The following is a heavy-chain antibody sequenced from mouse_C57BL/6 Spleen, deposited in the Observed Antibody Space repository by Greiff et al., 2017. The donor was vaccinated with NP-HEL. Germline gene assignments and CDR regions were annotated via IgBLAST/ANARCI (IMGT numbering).Heavy chain of an antibody. Sequence: VQLQQSGPELVKPGASVKISCKASGYAFSSSWMNWVKQRPGKGLEWIGRIYPGDGDTNYNGKFKGKATLTADKSSSTAYMQLSSLTSEDSAVYVCARIHYYGSKAMDYWGQGTSVTVSS. CDR1: GYAFSSSW. V-gene: IGHV1-82*01. CDR2: IYPGDGDT. CDR3: ARIHYYGSKAMDY. D-gene: IGHD1-1*01. J-gene: IGHJ4*01.